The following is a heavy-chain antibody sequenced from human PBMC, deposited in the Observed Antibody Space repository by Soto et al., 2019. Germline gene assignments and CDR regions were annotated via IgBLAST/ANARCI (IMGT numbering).Heavy chain of an antibody. D-gene: IGHD1-1*01. V-gene: IGHV1-2*02. CDR1: GYTFTSYY. CDR2: INPYNGGT. Sequence: GASVKVSCKASGYTFTSYYIRWVGQAPGQGLELMGWINPYNGGTNYAQKLQGGVTMTTETSIRTAYMELRRLRPDDTAVYYCARDMRAGTNWFDPWGQGTLLTVSS. CDR3: ARDMRAGTNWFDP. J-gene: IGHJ5*02.